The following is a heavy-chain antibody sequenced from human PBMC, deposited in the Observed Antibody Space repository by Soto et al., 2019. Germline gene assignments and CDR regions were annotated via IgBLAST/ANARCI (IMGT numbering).Heavy chain of an antibody. CDR2: ISAYNGNT. J-gene: IGHJ4*02. D-gene: IGHD3-10*01. CDR3: ARTYSYGSGSYYPGVLDY. V-gene: IGHV1-18*01. Sequence: ASVKVSCKASGSTFTSYGISWVRQAPGQGLEWMGWISAYNGNTNYAQKLQGRVTMTTDTSTSTAYMELRSLRSDDTAVYYCARTYSYGSGSYYPGVLDYWGQGTLVTVSS. CDR1: GSTFTSYG.